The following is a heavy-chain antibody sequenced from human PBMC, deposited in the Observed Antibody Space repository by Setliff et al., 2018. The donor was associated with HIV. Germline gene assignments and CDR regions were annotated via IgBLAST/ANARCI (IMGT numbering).Heavy chain of an antibody. CDR3: ARDYAGYFDY. CDR1: GGSIGSGSYY. J-gene: IGHJ4*02. D-gene: IGHD4-17*01. CDR2: IYIGGSP. V-gene: IGHV4-61*09. Sequence: SETLSLTCTVSGGSIGSGSYYWNWIRQPAGKGLEWIGHIYIGGSPKYNPSLESRVTISVDTSKNQFSLKLSSVTAADTAVYYCARDYAGYFDYWGQGTLVTVSS.